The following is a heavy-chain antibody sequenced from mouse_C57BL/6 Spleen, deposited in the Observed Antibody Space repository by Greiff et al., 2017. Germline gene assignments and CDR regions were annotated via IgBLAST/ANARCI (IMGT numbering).Heavy chain of an antibody. D-gene: IGHD2-5*01. Sequence: VQLQQPGAELVMPGASVKLSCKASGYTFTSYWMHWVKRRPGQGLEWIGEIDPSDSYTNYNQKFKGKSTLTVDKSSSTAYMQLSSLTSEDSAVYYCAREGGYSNYPFAYWGQGTLVTVSA. CDR3: AREGGYSNYPFAY. CDR2: IDPSDSYT. CDR1: GYTFTSYW. V-gene: IGHV1-69*01. J-gene: IGHJ3*01.